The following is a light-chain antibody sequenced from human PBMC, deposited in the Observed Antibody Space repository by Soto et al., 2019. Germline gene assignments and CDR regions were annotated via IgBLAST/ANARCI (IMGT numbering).Light chain of an antibody. Sequence: EIVLTQSPGTLSLSPGERATLSCRASQSVRSSYLASYQQKPGQAPRLLIYGASRRATGIPDRFSGSGSGTDFTLTISRLEPEDFAVYYCHQYGSLYTFGQGTKLEIK. CDR3: HQYGSLYT. V-gene: IGKV3-20*01. J-gene: IGKJ2*01. CDR1: QSVRSSY. CDR2: GAS.